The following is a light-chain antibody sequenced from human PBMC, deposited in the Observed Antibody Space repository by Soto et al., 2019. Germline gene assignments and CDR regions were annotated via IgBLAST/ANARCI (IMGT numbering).Light chain of an antibody. Sequence: IVMTQSPATLSVSPGERATLSCRASQSIDINLVWYQQKPGQSPRLLIFRASSRATGIPDRFSGSGSGTEFTLTISSLQSEDFAVYYCQQYHHWPPITFGQGTRLEI. CDR3: QQYHHWPPIT. J-gene: IGKJ5*01. CDR1: QSIDIN. CDR2: RAS. V-gene: IGKV3-15*01.